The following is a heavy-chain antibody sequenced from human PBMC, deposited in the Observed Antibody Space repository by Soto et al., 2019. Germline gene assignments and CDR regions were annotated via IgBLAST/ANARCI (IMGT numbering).Heavy chain of an antibody. CDR3: ARWAPPNDC. V-gene: IGHV1-18*01. J-gene: IGHJ4*01. Sequence: GKGLEWMGWISAYNGNTNYAQKLQGRVTMTTDTSTSTAYMELRSLRSDDTAVYYGARWAPPNDCWGHGTLVTVS. CDR2: ISAYNGNT.